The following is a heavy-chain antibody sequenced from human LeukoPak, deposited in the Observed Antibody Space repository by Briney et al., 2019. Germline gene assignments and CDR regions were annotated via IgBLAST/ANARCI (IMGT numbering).Heavy chain of an antibody. CDR3: SCSNTNY. J-gene: IGHJ4*02. CDR1: GFTFSSYW. V-gene: IGHV3-7*01. Sequence: GGSLTLSCAASGFTFSSYWMTWARHARGKGREWVANINQDGIEKYYVDSVKGRFTLSRDNAKNSLYLQMNSLRAEDTAVYYCSCSNTNYWRQGTLVIVSS. D-gene: IGHD2-2*01. CDR2: INQDGIEK.